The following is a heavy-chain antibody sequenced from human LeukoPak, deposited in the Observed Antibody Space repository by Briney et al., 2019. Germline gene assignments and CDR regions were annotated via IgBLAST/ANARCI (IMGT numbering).Heavy chain of an antibody. CDR1: GGSISSYY. CDR2: IYYSGST. Sequence: SGTLSLTCTVSGGSISSYYWSWIRQPPGKGLEWIGYIYYSGSTNYNPSLKSRVTISVDTSKNQFSLKLSSVTAADTAVYYCARGSRGYSYGHYYFDYWGQGTLVTVSS. CDR3: ARGSRGYSYGHYYFDY. D-gene: IGHD5-18*01. J-gene: IGHJ4*02. V-gene: IGHV4-59*01.